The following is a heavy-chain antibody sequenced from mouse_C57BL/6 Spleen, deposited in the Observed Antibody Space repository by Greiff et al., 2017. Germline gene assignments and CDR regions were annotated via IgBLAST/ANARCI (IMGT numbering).Heavy chain of an antibody. D-gene: IGHD1-1*01. V-gene: IGHV1-62-2*01. CDR2: FYPGSGSI. Sequence: QVQLQQSGAELVKPGASVKLSCKASGYTFTEYTIHWVKQRSGQGLEWIGCFYPGSGSIKYNEKFKDKATLTADKSSSTVYMELSRLTSEDSAVYFCARHEDPVYYGSRDYFDYWGQGTTLTVSS. CDR1: GYTFTEYT. J-gene: IGHJ2*01. CDR3: ARHEDPVYYGSRDYFDY.